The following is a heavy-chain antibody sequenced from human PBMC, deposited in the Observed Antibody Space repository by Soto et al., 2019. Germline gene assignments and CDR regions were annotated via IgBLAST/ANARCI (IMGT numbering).Heavy chain of an antibody. D-gene: IGHD3-10*01. CDR1: GFTFSSYA. Sequence: GGSLRLSCAASGFTFSSYAMSWVRQAPGKGLEWVSAISGSGGSTYYADSVKGRFTISRDNSKNTLYLQMDSLRAEDTAVYYGATGELLPIHRFDYWGQGSLVTFSS. CDR2: ISGSGGST. CDR3: ATGELLPIHRFDY. J-gene: IGHJ4*02. V-gene: IGHV3-23*01.